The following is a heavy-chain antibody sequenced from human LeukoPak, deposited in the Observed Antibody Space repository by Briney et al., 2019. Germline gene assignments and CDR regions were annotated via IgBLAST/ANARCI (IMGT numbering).Heavy chain of an antibody. V-gene: IGHV1-69*05. CDR3: ARDRDYYDSSGYENWFDP. CDR2: IIPIFGTA. J-gene: IGHJ5*02. D-gene: IGHD3-22*01. Sequence: ASVKVSCKASGGTFSSYAISWVRQAPGQGLEWMGRIIPIFGTANYAQKFQGRVTITTDESTSTAYMELSSLRSEDTAVYYCARDRDYYDSSGYENWFDPWGQGTLVTVSS. CDR1: GGTFSSYA.